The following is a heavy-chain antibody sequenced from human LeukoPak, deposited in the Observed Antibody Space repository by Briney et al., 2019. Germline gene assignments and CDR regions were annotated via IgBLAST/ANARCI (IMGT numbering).Heavy chain of an antibody. Sequence: QPGGSLRLSCVASGFTFRSHLMSWVRQAPGKGLEWVANIKEDESGKFYVDSVKDRFTISRDNAQNALYLQMNSLRDEDTAVYYCARASRTGGTCLDYWGQGTLVTVSS. J-gene: IGHJ4*02. CDR1: GFTFRSHL. D-gene: IGHD2-8*02. CDR2: IKEDESGK. CDR3: ARASRTGGTCLDY. V-gene: IGHV3-7*01.